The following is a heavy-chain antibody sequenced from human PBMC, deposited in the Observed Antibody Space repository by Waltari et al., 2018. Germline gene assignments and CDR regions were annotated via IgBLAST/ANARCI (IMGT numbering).Heavy chain of an antibody. CDR3: ARVCSSTSCYQWAFDI. CDR1: GGSISSGGYS. Sequence: QLQLQESGSGLVKPSQTLSLTCAVSGGSISSGGYSWSWIRQPPGKGLEWIGYIYHSGSTYYSPSLKSRVTISVDRSKNQFSLKLSSVTAADTAVYYCARVCSSTSCYQWAFDIWGQGTMVTVSS. V-gene: IGHV4-30-2*01. CDR2: IYHSGST. D-gene: IGHD2-2*01. J-gene: IGHJ3*02.